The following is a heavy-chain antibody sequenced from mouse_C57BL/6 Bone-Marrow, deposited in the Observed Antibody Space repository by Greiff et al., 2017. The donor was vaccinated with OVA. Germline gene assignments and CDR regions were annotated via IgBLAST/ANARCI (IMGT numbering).Heavy chain of an antibody. CDR2: IYPGSGST. D-gene: IGHD1-1*01. V-gene: IGHV1-55*01. CDR1: GYTFTSYW. J-gene: IGHJ3*01. Sequence: VQLQQPGAELVKPGASVKMSCKASGYTFTSYWITWVKQRPGQGLEWIGDIYPGSGSTNYNEKFKSKATLTVDTSSSTAYMQLSSLTSEDSAVYYCARFYYGRETWFAYWGQGTLVTVSA. CDR3: ARFYYGRETWFAY.